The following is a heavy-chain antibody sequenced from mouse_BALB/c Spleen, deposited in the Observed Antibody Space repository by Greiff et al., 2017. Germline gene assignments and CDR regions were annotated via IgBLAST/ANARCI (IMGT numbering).Heavy chain of an antibody. CDR3: KGEGWLGDYFDY. V-gene: IGHV5-6-4*01. CDR1: GFTFSSYT. J-gene: IGHJ2*02. D-gene: IGHD3-1*01. CDR2: ISSGSSYT. Sequence: EVNVVESGGGLVKPGGSLKLSCAASGFTFSSYTMSWVHQTPENGLEWVATISSGSSYTYYSDSVKGRFTNSRDNAKNTLYLQISSLKSEDTAMYYCKGEGWLGDYFDYWGQGTSLTVSS.